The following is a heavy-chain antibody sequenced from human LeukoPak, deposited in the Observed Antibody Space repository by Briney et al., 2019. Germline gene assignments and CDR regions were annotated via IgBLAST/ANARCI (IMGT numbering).Heavy chain of an antibody. V-gene: IGHV3-23*01. Sequence: GGSLRLSCAAFGFTFSSYAMSWVRQAPGKGLEWVSAISGSGGSTYYADSVKGRFTISRDNSKNTLYLQMNSLRAEDTAVYYCAKGDPRRWLVPGFDYWGQGTLVTVSS. CDR2: ISGSGGST. CDR3: AKGDPRRWLVPGFDY. D-gene: IGHD6-19*01. CDR1: GFTFSSYA. J-gene: IGHJ4*02.